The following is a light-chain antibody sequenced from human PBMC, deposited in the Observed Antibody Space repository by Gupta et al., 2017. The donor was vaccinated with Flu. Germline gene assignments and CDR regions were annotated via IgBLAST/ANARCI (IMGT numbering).Light chain of an antibody. Sequence: SISNIGDNYVYWYQHLPGTTPKPLLYRNNQRPSGVPDRLSGSKSGTSASLAISGLRSEDEADYYCAAWDVSLSAWVFGGGTKLTVL. CDR1: ISNIGDNY. V-gene: IGLV1-47*01. CDR3: AAWDVSLSAWV. J-gene: IGLJ3*02. CDR2: RNN.